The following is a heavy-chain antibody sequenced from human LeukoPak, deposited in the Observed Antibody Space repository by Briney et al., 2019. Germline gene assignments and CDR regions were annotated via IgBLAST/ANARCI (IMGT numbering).Heavy chain of an antibody. Sequence: SSETLSLTCTVSGGSISSGSYYWSWIRQPAGKGLEWIGRIYTSGSTNYNPSLKSRVTISVGTSKNQFSLKLSCVTAADTAVYYCARNTVTKNLYYYYYMDVWGKGTTVTVSS. CDR1: GGSISSGSYY. CDR3: ARNTVTKNLYYYYYMDV. D-gene: IGHD4-17*01. CDR2: IYTSGST. V-gene: IGHV4-61*02. J-gene: IGHJ6*03.